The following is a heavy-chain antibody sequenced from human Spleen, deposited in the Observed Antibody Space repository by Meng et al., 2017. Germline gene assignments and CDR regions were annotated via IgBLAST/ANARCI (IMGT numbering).Heavy chain of an antibody. D-gene: IGHD4-11*01. J-gene: IGHJ4*02. Sequence: QVQFLSWVAGLVKPSETLSLTCVVSGGSCSDYYWVGIRKSPGNGLDWIGDINHSGSTNYNPFLESRATISVGTSQNNLPLKLRSVISAHSAVYSCARVPTTMAHDFDYWGQGTLVTVSS. CDR2: INHSGST. V-gene: IGHV4-34*01. CDR1: GGSCSDYY. CDR3: ARVPTTMAHDFDY.